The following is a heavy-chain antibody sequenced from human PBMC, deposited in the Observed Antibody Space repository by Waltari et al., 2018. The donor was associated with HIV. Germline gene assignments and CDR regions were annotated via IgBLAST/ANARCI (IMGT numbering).Heavy chain of an antibody. CDR1: GFTFSSYS. J-gene: IGHJ5*02. Sequence: EVQLVESGGGLVQPGGSLRLSCAASGFTFSSYSMNWVRQAPGKGLEWVSYISSSSSTIYYADSVKGRFTISRDNAKNSLYLQMNSLRAEDTAVYYCARETLDYDILTGYSPTYWFDPWGQGTLATVSS. CDR2: ISSSSSTI. CDR3: ARETLDYDILTGYSPTYWFDP. D-gene: IGHD3-9*01. V-gene: IGHV3-48*04.